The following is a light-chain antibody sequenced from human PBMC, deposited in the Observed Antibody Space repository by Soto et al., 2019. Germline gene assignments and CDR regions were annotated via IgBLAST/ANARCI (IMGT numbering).Light chain of an antibody. Sequence: EIVLTQSAGTLSLSPGERATLSCRASQSVRNNYLAWYQQKPGQAPRLLIYAASGRATGIPDRFSGSGSGTDVTLTISRLEPEDFALYHCQQYGSSPWTFGQGTKVEIK. CDR2: AAS. CDR1: QSVRNNY. J-gene: IGKJ1*01. CDR3: QQYGSSPWT. V-gene: IGKV3-20*01.